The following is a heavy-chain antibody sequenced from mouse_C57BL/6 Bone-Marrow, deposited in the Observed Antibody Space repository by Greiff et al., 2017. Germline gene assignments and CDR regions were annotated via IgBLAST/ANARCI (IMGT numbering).Heavy chain of an antibody. Sequence: VQLQQPGAELVKPGASVKLSCKASGYTFTSYWMQWVKQRPGQGLEWIGEIDPSDSYTNYNQKFKGKATLTVDPSSSTAYMQLSSLTSEDAAVYYCARPFITTVVATPYWYFDVWGTGTTVTVSS. J-gene: IGHJ1*03. CDR3: ARPFITTVVATPYWYFDV. D-gene: IGHD1-1*01. V-gene: IGHV1-50*01. CDR2: IDPSDSYT. CDR1: GYTFTSYW.